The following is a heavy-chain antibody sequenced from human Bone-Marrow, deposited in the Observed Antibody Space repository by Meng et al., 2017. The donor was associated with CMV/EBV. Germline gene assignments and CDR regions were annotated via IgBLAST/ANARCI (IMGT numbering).Heavy chain of an antibody. CDR1: GYTFTSYD. Sequence: ASVKVSCKASGYTFTSYDINWVRQATGQGLEWMGWMNPNSGNTGYAQKFQGRVTMTRNTSISTAYMELSSLRSEDTAVYYCARESSDHTDKADYWGQGTLVTVSS. CDR3: ARESSDHTDKADY. J-gene: IGHJ4*02. CDR2: MNPNSGNT. D-gene: IGHD3-22*01. V-gene: IGHV1-8*01.